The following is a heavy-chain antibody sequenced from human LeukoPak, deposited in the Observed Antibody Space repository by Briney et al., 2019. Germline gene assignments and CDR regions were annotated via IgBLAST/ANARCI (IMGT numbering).Heavy chain of an antibody. D-gene: IGHD6-19*01. CDR2: ISGSGGST. CDR3: AKEPYNPYGSGPDY. J-gene: IGHJ4*02. V-gene: IGHV3-23*01. Sequence: PGGSLRLSCAASGFTVSGYAMSWVRQAPGKGLEWVSGISGSGGSTYYADSVKGRFTISRDNSKNTLYPQMNSLRAEDTAVYYCAKEPYNPYGSGPDYWGQGILVTVSS. CDR1: GFTVSGYA.